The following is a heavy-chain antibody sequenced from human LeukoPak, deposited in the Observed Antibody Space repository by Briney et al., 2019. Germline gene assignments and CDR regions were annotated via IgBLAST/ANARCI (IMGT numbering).Heavy chain of an antibody. Sequence: ASVKVSCKASGYIFTDYYIHWVRQAPGQGLEWMGWINPNNGGTDYAQEFQGRVTMTRDTSISTAYLDLSKLTSDDTAVYYCARGWELDVFDFWGHXTVXXVSS. CDR2: INPNNGGT. J-gene: IGHJ3*01. CDR1: GYIFTDYY. V-gene: IGHV1-2*02. D-gene: IGHD4-23*01. CDR3: ARGWELDVFDF.